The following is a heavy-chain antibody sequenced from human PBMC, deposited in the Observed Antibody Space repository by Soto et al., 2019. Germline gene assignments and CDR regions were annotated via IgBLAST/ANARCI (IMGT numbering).Heavy chain of an antibody. CDR1: GFSLTSPGMC. D-gene: IGHD1-20*01. J-gene: IGHJ6*02. V-gene: IGHV2-70*13. Sequence: VSGPTLVNPTETLTLTCTFSGFSLTSPGMCVSWIRQSPGKALEWLALIERDDDDKYYSTSLKTRLTISKDTRKNQVVLTMANMEPADKATYYCARSIRGPRRFNGMDVWGQGTTVTVSS. CDR2: IERDDDDK. CDR3: ARSIRGPRRFNGMDV.